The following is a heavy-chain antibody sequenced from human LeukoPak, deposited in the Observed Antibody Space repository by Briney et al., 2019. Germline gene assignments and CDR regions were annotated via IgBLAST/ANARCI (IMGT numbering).Heavy chain of an antibody. V-gene: IGHV3-11*05. CDR3: ARVFGSGSYGWVAY. J-gene: IGHJ4*02. D-gene: IGHD1-26*01. CDR1: GFTFSDYY. CDR2: ISSSSSYT. Sequence: PGGSLRLSCAASGFTFSDYYMSWIRQAPGKGLEWVSCISSSSSYTNYADSVKGRFTIARDNAKNSLYLQMNSLRAEDTAVYYCARVFGSGSYGWVAYWGQGTLVTVSS.